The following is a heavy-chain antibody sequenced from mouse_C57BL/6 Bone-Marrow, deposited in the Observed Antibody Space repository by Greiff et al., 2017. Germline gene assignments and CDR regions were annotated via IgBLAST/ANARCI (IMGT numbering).Heavy chain of an antibody. D-gene: IGHD6-1*01. V-gene: IGHV5-9-1*02. J-gene: IGHJ2*01. CDR2: ISSGGDYI. CDR1: GFTFSSYA. Sequence: EVKLQESGDGLVKPGGSLKLSCAASGFTFSSYAMSWVRQTPEQRLEWVAYISSGGDYIYYAVTVKGRFTISRDTARNTQYLQLSSLQSEDTAMYYCTRESLQCYFDYWGQGTTLTVSS. CDR3: TRESLQCYFDY.